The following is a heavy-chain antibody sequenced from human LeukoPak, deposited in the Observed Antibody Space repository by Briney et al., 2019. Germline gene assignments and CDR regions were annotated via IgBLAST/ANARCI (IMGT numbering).Heavy chain of an antibody. J-gene: IGHJ4*02. CDR2: INPYNGDT. V-gene: IGHV1-18*01. D-gene: IGHD3-22*01. CDR1: GYTFTNYG. Sequence: ASVKVSCKSSGYTFTNYGINWVRQAPGQGLEWMGWINPYNGDTNYLQKLQGRVTMTTDTSTSTAYMELRSLRSDDTAVYYCARGRGAYYYDSSGPRYFDYWGQGTLVTVSS. CDR3: ARGRGAYYYDSSGPRYFDY.